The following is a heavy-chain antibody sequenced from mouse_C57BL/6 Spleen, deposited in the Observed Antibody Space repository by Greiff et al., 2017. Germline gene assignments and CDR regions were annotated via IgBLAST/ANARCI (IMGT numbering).Heavy chain of an antibody. D-gene: IGHD4-1*01. CDR1: GFTFSDYG. CDR2: ISSGSSTI. CDR3: ARKTGKGAMDY. J-gene: IGHJ4*01. Sequence: EVQRVESGGGLVNPGGSLKLSCAASGFTFSDYGMHWVRQAPEKGLEWVAYISSGSSTIYYADTVKGRFTISRDNAKNTLFLQMTSLRSEDTAMYYCARKTGKGAMDYWGQGTSVTVSS. V-gene: IGHV5-17*01.